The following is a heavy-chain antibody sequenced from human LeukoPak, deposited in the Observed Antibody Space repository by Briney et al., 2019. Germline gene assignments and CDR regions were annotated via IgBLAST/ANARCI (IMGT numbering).Heavy chain of an antibody. J-gene: IGHJ5*02. D-gene: IGHD1-26*01. CDR3: ARDWGWELQGDNWFDP. Sequence: SETLSLTCTVSGGSISSYYWSWIRQPAGKGLEWIGRIYTSGSTNYNPSLKSRVTMSVDTSKNQFSLKLSSVTAADTAVYYCARDWGWELQGDNWFDPWGQGTLVTVSS. CDR2: IYTSGST. CDR1: GGSISSYY. V-gene: IGHV4-4*07.